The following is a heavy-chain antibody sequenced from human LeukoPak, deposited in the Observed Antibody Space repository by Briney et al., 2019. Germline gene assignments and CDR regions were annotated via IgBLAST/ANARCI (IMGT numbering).Heavy chain of an antibody. J-gene: IGHJ4*02. CDR1: GGSISSGDYY. CDR3: AREGSTGASRYFDY. CDR2: IYYSGST. Sequence: PQTLSLTCTVSGGSISSGDYYWSWIRQPPGKGLEWIGYIYYSGSTYYNPSLESRVTISVDTSKNQFSLKLSSVTAADTAVYYCAREGSTGASRYFDYWGQGTLVTVSS. V-gene: IGHV4-30-4*08. D-gene: IGHD1-26*01.